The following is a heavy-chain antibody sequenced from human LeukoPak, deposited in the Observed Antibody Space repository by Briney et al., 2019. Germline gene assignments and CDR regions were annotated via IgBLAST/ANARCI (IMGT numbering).Heavy chain of an antibody. CDR2: ISAYSGNT. D-gene: IGHD3-10*01. CDR3: ARDSHIMVQGGHFDY. J-gene: IGHJ4*02. CDR1: GYTFTSYG. V-gene: IGHV1-18*01. Sequence: GASVKVSCKASGYTFTSYGISWVRQAPGQGLEWMGWISAYSGNTNYAQKLQGRVTMTTDTSTSTACMELRSLRSDDTAVYYCARDSHIMVQGGHFDYWGQGTLVTVSS.